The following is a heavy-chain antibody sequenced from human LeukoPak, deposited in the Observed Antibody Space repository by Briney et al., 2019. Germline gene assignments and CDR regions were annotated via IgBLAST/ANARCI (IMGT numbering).Heavy chain of an antibody. CDR3: ARHRGGGLWPFAL. J-gene: IGHJ2*01. CDR1: GDSISSSDYY. V-gene: IGHV4-39*01. CDR2: IFYSGNT. Sequence: SETLSLTCTVSGDSISSSDYYWAWIRQPPGKGLEWIGSIFYSGNTYYNPSLTSRVIISVDTSKSQFSLKLSSVTATDTAIYYCARHRGGGLWPFALWARGSLVTVSS. D-gene: IGHD2-15*01.